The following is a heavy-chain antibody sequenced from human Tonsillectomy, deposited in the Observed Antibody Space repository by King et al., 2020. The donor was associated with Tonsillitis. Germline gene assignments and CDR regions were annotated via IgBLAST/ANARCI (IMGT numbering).Heavy chain of an antibody. CDR3: TTTTRPDFWSGYYISEVYYYMDV. V-gene: IGHV3-15*07. CDR1: GFTFNNAW. Sequence: EVQLVESGGGLVKPGGSLRLSCAASGFTFNNAWMNWVRQAPGKGLEWVGRIKSKNDGGTTDYAAPVKGRFIISKDDSKNTFYLQMNSLKTEDTAVYYCTTTTRPDFWSGYYISEVYYYMDVWGKGTTVTVSS. D-gene: IGHD3-3*01. CDR2: IKSKNDGGTT. J-gene: IGHJ6*03.